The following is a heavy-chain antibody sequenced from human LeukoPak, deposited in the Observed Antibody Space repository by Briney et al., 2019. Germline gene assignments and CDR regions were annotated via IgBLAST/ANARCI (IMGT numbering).Heavy chain of an antibody. V-gene: IGHV1-8*01. CDR3: ARVPRLYYYYYMDV. CDR1: GYTFTSYD. J-gene: IGHJ6*03. Sequence: ASVKVSCKASGYTFTSYDINWVPQATGQGLEWMGWMNPNSGNTGYAQKFQGRVTMTRNTSISTAYMELSSLRSEDTAVYYCARVPRLYYYYYMDVWGKGTTVTVSS. CDR2: MNPNSGNT.